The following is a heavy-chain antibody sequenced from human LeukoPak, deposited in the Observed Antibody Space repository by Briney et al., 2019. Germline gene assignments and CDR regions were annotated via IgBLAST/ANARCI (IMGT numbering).Heavy chain of an antibody. J-gene: IGHJ4*02. CDR2: IRSKGNTYAT. D-gene: IGHD4-23*01. CDR3: ARDKSPDDYGGNIFDY. Sequence: PGGSLRLSCAASGFTFSGSAMHWVRQASGKGLEWVGRIRSKGNTYATAYAASVKGRFTISRDNSKNTLYLQMNSLRAEDTALYYCARDKSPDDYGGNIFDYWGQGTLVTVSS. CDR1: GFTFSGSA. V-gene: IGHV3-73*01.